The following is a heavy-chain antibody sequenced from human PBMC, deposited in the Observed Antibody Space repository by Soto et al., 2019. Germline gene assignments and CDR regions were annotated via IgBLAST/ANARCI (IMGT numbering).Heavy chain of an antibody. D-gene: IGHD6-25*01. CDR3: ARHEVAALQFDY. CDR2: IYYTGIT. V-gene: IGHV4-39*01. J-gene: IGHJ4*02. CDR1: GGSISSATYY. Sequence: SETLSLTCTVSGGSISSATYYWGWIRQPPGKGLEWIGSIYYTGITYYNPSLKSRVTVSVDTSKIQFSLKLNSVTAADTAVYYCARHEVAALQFDYWGQGXLVTVYS.